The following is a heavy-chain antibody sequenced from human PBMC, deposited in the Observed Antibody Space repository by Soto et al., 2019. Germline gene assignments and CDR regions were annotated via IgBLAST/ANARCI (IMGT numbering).Heavy chain of an antibody. CDR1: GFSFSSFW. D-gene: IGHD3-22*01. J-gene: IGHJ4*02. V-gene: IGHV3-7*03. Sequence: GGSLRLSCAASGFSFSSFWMSWVRQAPGKGLEWVANIRHDGLEKFFAASVGGRAAISRDSAEDSVYLEITDLRPEDTAIYFCAREDYDRDGSFGGDGNYFDFWGQGTLVTVSS. CDR2: IRHDGLEK. CDR3: AREDYDRDGSFGGDGNYFDF.